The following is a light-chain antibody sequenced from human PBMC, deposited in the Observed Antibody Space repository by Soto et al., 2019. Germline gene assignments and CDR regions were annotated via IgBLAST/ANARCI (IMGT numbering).Light chain of an antibody. Sequence: DIVMTQSPLSLPVTPGEPASISCRSSQSLLHSNGYNYLDWYLQKPGQSPQLLIYLGSNRASGVPDRFSGNGSGTDFTLKISRVEAEDVGVYYCMQALQTPPYTFGQGTKLEIK. CDR2: LGS. CDR3: MQALQTPPYT. V-gene: IGKV2-28*01. CDR1: QSLLHSNGYNY. J-gene: IGKJ2*01.